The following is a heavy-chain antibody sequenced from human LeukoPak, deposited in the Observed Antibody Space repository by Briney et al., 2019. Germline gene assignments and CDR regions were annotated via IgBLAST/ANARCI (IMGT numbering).Heavy chain of an antibody. CDR1: GFTFSSYA. CDR3: AKDPFWHYGDYFYYGMDV. V-gene: IGHV3-23*01. CDR2: ISGSGGST. J-gene: IGHJ6*02. Sequence: GGSLRLSCAASGFTFSSYAMSWVRQAPGKGLEWVSAISGSGGSTYYADSVKGRFTISRDNSKNTLYLQMNSLRAGDTAVYYCAKDPFWHYGDYFYYGMDVWGQGTTVTVSS. D-gene: IGHD4-17*01.